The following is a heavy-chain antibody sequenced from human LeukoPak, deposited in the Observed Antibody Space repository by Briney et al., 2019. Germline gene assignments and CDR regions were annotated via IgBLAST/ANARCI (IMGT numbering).Heavy chain of an antibody. Sequence: PGGSLRLSCAASGFTFSSYGMHWVRQAPGKGLEWVAFIRYDGSNKYYADSMKGRFTISRDNSKNTLYLQMNSLRAEDTAVYYCARSSYPYYFDYWGQGTLVTVSS. CDR1: GFTFSSYG. V-gene: IGHV3-30*02. D-gene: IGHD6-19*01. J-gene: IGHJ4*02. CDR2: IRYDGSNK. CDR3: ARSSYPYYFDY.